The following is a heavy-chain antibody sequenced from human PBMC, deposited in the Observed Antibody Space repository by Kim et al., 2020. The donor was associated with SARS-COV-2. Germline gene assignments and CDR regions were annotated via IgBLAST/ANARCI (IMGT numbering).Heavy chain of an antibody. CDR3: AREGVVRGDPTWALEI. CDR2: IIPIFGTA. J-gene: IGHJ3*02. V-gene: IGHV1-69*13. CDR1: GGTFSSYA. Sequence: SVKVSCKASGGTFSSYAISWVRQAPGQGLEWMGGIIPIFGTANYAQKFQGRVTTTADESTSTAYMELSSLRSEDTPVYYCAREGVVRGDPTWALEIWGQ. D-gene: IGHD3-10*01.